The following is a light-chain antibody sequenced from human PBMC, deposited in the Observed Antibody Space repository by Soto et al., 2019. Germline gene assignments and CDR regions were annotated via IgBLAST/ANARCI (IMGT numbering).Light chain of an antibody. V-gene: IGLV1-47*01. CDR2: RNN. Sequence: QSVLTQPPSASGTPGQRVTISCSGISSNIGSNYVYWYQQLPGTAPKILIYRNNQRPSGVPDRFSGSKSGTAASLAISGLRSEDEADDYCAAWDDSLSGRVFGGGTKVTVL. CDR3: AAWDDSLSGRV. J-gene: IGLJ3*02. CDR1: SSNIGSNY.